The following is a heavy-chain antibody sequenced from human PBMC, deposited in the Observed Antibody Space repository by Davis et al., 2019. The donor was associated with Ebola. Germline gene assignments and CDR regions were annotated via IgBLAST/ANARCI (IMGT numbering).Heavy chain of an antibody. CDR3: ARAIKHCSSTSCSIAFDI. V-gene: IGHV4-39*07. Sequence: SETLSLTCTVSGGSVSSGSYYWSWIRQPPGKGLEWIGEINHSGSTNYNPSLKSRVTISVDTSKNQFSLKLSSETAADTAVYYCARAIKHCSSTSCSIAFDIWGQGTMVTVSS. CDR1: GGSVSSGSYY. D-gene: IGHD2-2*01. CDR2: INHSGST. J-gene: IGHJ3*02.